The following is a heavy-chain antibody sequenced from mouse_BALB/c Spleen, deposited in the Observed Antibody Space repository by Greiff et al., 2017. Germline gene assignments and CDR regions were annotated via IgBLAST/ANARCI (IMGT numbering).Heavy chain of an antibody. Sequence: EVQLQQSGPGLVKPSQSLSLTCTVTGYSITSDYAWNWIRPFPGNKLEWMGYISYSGSTSYNPSLKSRISITRDTSKNQFFLQLNSVTTEDTATYYCARGPIYGYHYAMDYWGQGTSVTVSS. D-gene: IGHD1-2*01. CDR3: ARGPIYGYHYAMDY. V-gene: IGHV3-2*02. J-gene: IGHJ4*01. CDR1: GYSITSDYA. CDR2: ISYSGST.